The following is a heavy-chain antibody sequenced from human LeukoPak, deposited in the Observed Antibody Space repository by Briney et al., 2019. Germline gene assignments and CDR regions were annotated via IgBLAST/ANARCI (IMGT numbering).Heavy chain of an antibody. CDR3: GRNFRHQFDCYNPPYHFDY. V-gene: IGHV3-21*03. J-gene: IGHJ4*02. Sequence: PGGSLRLSCAASGFTFSSHSMSWVRQAPGKGLEWVSSIDSSSSHIYYADSMEGRFTISRDNAKNSLFLQMNSLRSEDTAVYYCGRNFRHQFDCYNPPYHFDYWGQGALVTVSS. CDR1: GFTFSSHS. CDR2: IDSSSSHI. D-gene: IGHD5-24*01.